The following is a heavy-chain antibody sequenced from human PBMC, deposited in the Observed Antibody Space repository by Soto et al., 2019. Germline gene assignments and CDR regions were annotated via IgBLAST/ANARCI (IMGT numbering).Heavy chain of an antibody. CDR1: GGSISSTSDF. J-gene: IGHJ4*02. D-gene: IGHD3-22*01. V-gene: IGHV4-39*01. Sequence: PSETLSLTCTVSGGSISSTSDFWAWVRQPPGRGLQWIGSVHYSGTTYYDPSLQSRVIISGDTSKNQFSLKLRSVTAADTAVYYCARLGGYYQAFDQWGQGSLVTVSS. CDR3: ARLGGYYQAFDQ. CDR2: VHYSGTT.